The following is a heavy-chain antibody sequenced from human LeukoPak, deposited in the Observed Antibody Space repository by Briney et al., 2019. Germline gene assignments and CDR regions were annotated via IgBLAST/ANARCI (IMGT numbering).Heavy chain of an antibody. D-gene: IGHD3-10*01. CDR2: IYYSGST. CDR3: ARVGRYGSGNWFDP. V-gene: IGHV4-31*03. Sequence: TLSLTCTVSGGSISSGGYYWSWIRQHPGKGLEWIGYIYYSGSTYYNPSLKSRVTISVDTSKNQFSLKLSSVTAADTAVYYCARVGRYGSGNWFDPWGQGTLVTVSS. J-gene: IGHJ5*02. CDR1: GGSISSGGYY.